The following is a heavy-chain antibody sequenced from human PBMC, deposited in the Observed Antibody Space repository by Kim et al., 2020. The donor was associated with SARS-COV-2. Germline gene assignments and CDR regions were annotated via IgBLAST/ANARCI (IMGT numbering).Heavy chain of an antibody. CDR2: IYSGGST. D-gene: IGHD5-18*01. Sequence: GGSLRLSCAASGFTVSSNYMSWVRQAPGKGLEWVSVIYSGGSTYYADSVKGRFTISRDNSKNTLYLQMNSLRAEDTAVYYCARGTEGDTAMAIPKSPPRGAFDIWGQGTMVTVSS. J-gene: IGHJ3*02. CDR3: ARGTEGDTAMAIPKSPPRGAFDI. V-gene: IGHV3-66*01. CDR1: GFTVSSNY.